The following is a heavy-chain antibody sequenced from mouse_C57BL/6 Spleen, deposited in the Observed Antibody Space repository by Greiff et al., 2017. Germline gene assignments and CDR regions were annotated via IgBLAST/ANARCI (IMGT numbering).Heavy chain of an antibody. CDR3: ARDPTVVDSYYFDY. D-gene: IGHD1-1*01. V-gene: IGHV1-82*01. Sequence: VQLQQSGPELVKPGASVKISCKASGYAFSSSWMNWVKQRPGKGLEWIGRIYPGDGDTNYNGKFKGKATLTADKSSSTAYMQLSSLTSEDSAVYFCARDPTVVDSYYFDYWGQGTTLTVSS. CDR2: IYPGDGDT. CDR1: GYAFSSSW. J-gene: IGHJ2*01.